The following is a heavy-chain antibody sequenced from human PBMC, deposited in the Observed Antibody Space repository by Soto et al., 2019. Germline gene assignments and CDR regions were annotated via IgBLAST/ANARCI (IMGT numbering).Heavy chain of an antibody. CDR2: IYYSGST. CDR3: ARDPGAAYYYDSSGYSPWFDY. Sequence: QVQLQESGPGLVKPSQTLSLTCTVSGGSISSGGYYWSWIRQHPRKGLEWIGYIYYSGSTYYNPSLKSRVTISVDTSKNQFSLKLSSVTAADTAVYYCARDPGAAYYYDSSGYSPWFDYWGQGTLVTVSS. V-gene: IGHV4-31*03. D-gene: IGHD3-22*01. CDR1: GGSISSGGYY. J-gene: IGHJ4*02.